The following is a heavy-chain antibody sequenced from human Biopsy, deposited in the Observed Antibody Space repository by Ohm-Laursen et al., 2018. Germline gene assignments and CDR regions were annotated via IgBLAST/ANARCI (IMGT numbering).Heavy chain of an antibody. Sequence: SDTLSLTCTVSGDSISSYYWGWIRQPPGKGVEWIGYVHYTGITDYNRSLQSRDTISVDTSKNHSSLKLNSVTAADTAVYFCARDSRGGHLNTTLITGKNLDSWGQGILVTVSS. D-gene: IGHD3-16*01. V-gene: IGHV4-59*01. CDR2: VHYTGIT. CDR1: GDSISSYY. CDR3: ARDSRGGHLNTTLITGKNLDS. J-gene: IGHJ4*02.